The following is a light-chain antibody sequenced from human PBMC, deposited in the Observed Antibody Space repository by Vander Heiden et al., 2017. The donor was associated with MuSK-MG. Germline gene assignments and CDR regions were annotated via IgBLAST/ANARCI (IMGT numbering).Light chain of an antibody. J-gene: IGKJ2*01. CDR1: QGIKDF. Sequence: DIQMTQSPSSLSASVGDRVTITCQASQGIKDFLNWYHQKPGKAPNLLIYDTSALETGVPSRFTGSGSGTEFTFTISSLQPEDTGTYYCQQCNYHPYTFGQGTTMEIK. CDR3: QQCNYHPYT. CDR2: DTS. V-gene: IGKV1-33*01.